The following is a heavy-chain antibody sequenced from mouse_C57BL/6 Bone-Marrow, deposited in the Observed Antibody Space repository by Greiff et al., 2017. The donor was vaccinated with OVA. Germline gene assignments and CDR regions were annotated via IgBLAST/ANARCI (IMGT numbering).Heavy chain of an antibody. CDR2: FHPYNDDT. Sequence: QVQLQQSGAELVKPGASVKMSCKASGYTFTTYPIEWMKQNHGKSLAWIGNFHPYNDDTKYNEKFKGKATLTVEKSSSTVYLELSRLTSDDSAVYYCARGSYYGSSYWYFDVWGTGTTVTVSS. CDR3: ARGSYYGSSYWYFDV. J-gene: IGHJ1*03. D-gene: IGHD1-1*01. CDR1: GYTFTTYP. V-gene: IGHV1-47*01.